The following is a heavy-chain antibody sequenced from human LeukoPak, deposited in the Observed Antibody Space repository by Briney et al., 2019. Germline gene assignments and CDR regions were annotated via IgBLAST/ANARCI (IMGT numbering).Heavy chain of an antibody. CDR3: ARDGADCSSTRCYENYYCYGMDV. V-gene: IGHV3-21*01. J-gene: IGHJ6*02. D-gene: IGHD2-2*01. CDR2: ISSSSSYI. Sequence: PGGSLRLSCAASGFTFSSYSMNWVSQAPGKGLEWDSSISSSSSYIDYTESVKGRFTISRDNAKNSLYLQMNSLRAEDTAVYYCARDGADCSSTRCYENYYCYGMDVWGQGTTVTVSS. CDR1: GFTFSSYS.